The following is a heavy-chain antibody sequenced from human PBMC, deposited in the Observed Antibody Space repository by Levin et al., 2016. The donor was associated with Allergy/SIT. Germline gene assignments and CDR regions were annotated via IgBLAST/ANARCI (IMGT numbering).Heavy chain of an antibody. J-gene: IGHJ4*02. Sequence: GGSLRLSCAASGFTFSNYVMHWVRQAPGKGLEWVAAISHDGNKKYHADSVEGRFTISRDNSKNTLFVQMNSLRTEDTAVYYCAKGPMGGVRGVGADDWGQGTLVTVSS. D-gene: IGHD3-10*01. CDR1: GFTFSNYV. V-gene: IGHV3-30*18. CDR3: AKGPMGGVRGVGADD. CDR2: ISHDGNKK.